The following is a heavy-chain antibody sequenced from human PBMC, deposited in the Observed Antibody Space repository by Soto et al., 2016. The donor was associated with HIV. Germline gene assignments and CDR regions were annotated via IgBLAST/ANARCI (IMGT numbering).Heavy chain of an antibody. D-gene: IGHD3-16*01. V-gene: IGHV3-66*01. CDR2: IYSGGDT. J-gene: IGHJ4*02. CDR3: ARGGVGGIWWAYFDY. CDR1: GFTVSNNY. Sequence: EVQLVESGGDLVQSGGSLKLSCAASGFTVSNNYMSWVRQAPGKGLEWVSVIYSGGDTYYADSVKDRFTVSRDNSHNTLYLQMNRLRAEDTAIYYCARGGVGGIWWAYFDYWGQGALVIVSS.